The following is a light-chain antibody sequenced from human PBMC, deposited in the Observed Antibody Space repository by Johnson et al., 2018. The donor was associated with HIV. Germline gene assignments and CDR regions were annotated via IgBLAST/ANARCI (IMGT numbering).Light chain of an antibody. V-gene: IGLV1-51*02. CDR2: EDY. Sequence: QFVLTQPPSVSAAPGQRVNISCSGHSSNIENYFVSWYQQLPGAAPRLLIYEDYKRPSGIPDRFSGSKSGASATLGITGLQPGDEADYYCGVWDASLSHHYVFGTGTTITVL. CDR3: GVWDASLSHHYV. J-gene: IGLJ1*01. CDR1: SSNIENYF.